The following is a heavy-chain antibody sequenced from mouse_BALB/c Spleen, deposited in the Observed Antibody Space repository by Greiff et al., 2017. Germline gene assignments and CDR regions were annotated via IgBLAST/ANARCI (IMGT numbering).Heavy chain of an antibody. CDR1: GFTFSSYA. V-gene: IGHV5-9-4*01. CDR3: ARSPYGNYDAMDY. J-gene: IGHJ4*01. Sequence: EVMLVESGGGLVKPGGSLKLSCAASGFTFSSYAMSWVRQSPEKRLEWVAEISSGGSYTYYPDTVTGRFTISRDNAKNTLYLEMSSLRSEDTAMYYCARSPYGNYDAMDYWGQGTSVTVSS. CDR2: ISSGGSYT. D-gene: IGHD2-1*01.